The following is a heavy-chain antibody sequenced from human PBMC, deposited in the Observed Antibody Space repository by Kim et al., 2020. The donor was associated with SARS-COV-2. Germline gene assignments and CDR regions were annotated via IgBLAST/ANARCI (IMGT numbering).Heavy chain of an antibody. Sequence: GGSLRLSCAASGFTFSSYSMNWVRQAPGKGLEWVSSISSSSSYIYYADSVKGRFTISRDNAKNSLYLQMNSLRAEDTAVYYCARDSARGGEGGNYWGQGTLVTVSS. D-gene: IGHD3-10*01. J-gene: IGHJ4*02. CDR3: ARDSARGGEGGNY. CDR1: GFTFSSYS. CDR2: ISSSSSYI. V-gene: IGHV3-21*01.